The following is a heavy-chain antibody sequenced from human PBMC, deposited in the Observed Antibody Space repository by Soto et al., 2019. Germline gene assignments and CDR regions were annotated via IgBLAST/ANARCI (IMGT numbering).Heavy chain of an antibody. CDR2: IYYSGST. V-gene: IGHV4-59*08. D-gene: IGHD6-19*01. CDR1: GGSISSDY. J-gene: IGHJ4*03. Sequence: SETLSLTCTVSGGSISSDYWSWIRQPPGKGLEWIGYIYYSGSTNYNPSLKSRVTISVDTSKNQFSLKLSSVTAADTAVYYCARRYGWNFDYWGQGTTVTVSS. CDR3: ARRYGWNFDY.